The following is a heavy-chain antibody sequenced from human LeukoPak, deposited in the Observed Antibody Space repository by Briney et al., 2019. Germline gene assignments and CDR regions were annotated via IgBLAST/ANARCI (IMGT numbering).Heavy chain of an antibody. D-gene: IGHD6-19*01. CDR1: GFTFGSYA. CDR3: AKDGSSGWLRNAFDI. CDR2: NSGSGGTT. V-gene: IGHV3-23*01. J-gene: IGHJ3*02. Sequence: GGSLRLSCAAPGFTFGSYAMSWVRQAPGKGLEWVSANSGSGGTTYYAASVKGRFTISRDNSRNMLYLQMNSLRAEDTAVYYCAKDGSSGWLRNAFDIWGQGTTVTVSS.